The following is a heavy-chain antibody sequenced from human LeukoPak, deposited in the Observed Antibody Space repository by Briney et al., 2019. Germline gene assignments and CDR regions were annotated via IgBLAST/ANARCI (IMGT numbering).Heavy chain of an antibody. D-gene: IGHD6-19*01. CDR1: GFTFSSYG. Sequence: GRSLRLSCAASGFTFSSYGMHWVRQAPGKGLEWVAFISYDGRNKYYADSVKGRFTISRDNSNNTLYLQMNSLRAEDTAVYYCARVFYSSGWYPLWGQGTLVTVSS. J-gene: IGHJ4*02. V-gene: IGHV3-30*03. CDR2: ISYDGRNK. CDR3: ARVFYSSGWYPL.